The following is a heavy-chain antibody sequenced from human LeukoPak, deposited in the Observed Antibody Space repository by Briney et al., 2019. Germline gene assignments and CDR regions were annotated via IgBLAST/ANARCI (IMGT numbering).Heavy chain of an antibody. J-gene: IGHJ4*02. CDR2: IIPLFGAA. D-gene: IGHD5-12*01. CDR3: ARQMTSGYDPRPDYREFVAFDH. Sequence: GASVKVSCKASGGTFKNFALNWVRQAPGQGLEWMGAIIPLFGAANYAQKFQGRVTITADESMTTAYMDLTSLTSEDTAVYYCARQMTSGYDPRPDYREFVAFDHWGQGTLVTVSS. V-gene: IGHV1-69*13. CDR1: GGTFKNFA.